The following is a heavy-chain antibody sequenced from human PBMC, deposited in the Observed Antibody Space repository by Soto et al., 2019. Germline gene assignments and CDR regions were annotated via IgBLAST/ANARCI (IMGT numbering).Heavy chain of an antibody. J-gene: IGHJ5*02. D-gene: IGHD3-10*02. V-gene: IGHV4-39*01. CDR2: IYYSGST. Sequence: QLQLQESGPGLVKPSETLSLTCTVSGGSISSSSYYWGWIRQPPGKGLEWIGSIYYSGSTYYNPSLKSRVTISVDTSKNQFSLKLSSVTAADTAVYYCARHSMLAWGLFDPWGQGTLVTVSS. CDR1: GGSISSSSYY. CDR3: ARHSMLAWGLFDP.